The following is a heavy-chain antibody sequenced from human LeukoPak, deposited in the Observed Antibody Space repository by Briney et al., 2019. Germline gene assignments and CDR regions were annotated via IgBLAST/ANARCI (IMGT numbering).Heavy chain of an antibody. V-gene: IGHV3-9*01. CDR2: ISWNSGSI. Sequence: GGSLRLSCAASGFTFSSYWMHWVRQAPGKGLVWVSGISWNSGSIGYADSVKGRFTISRDNAKNSLYLQMNSLRAEDTALYYCAKVLGTTLGFDYWGQGTLVTVSS. D-gene: IGHD1-7*01. CDR1: GFTFSSYW. J-gene: IGHJ4*02. CDR3: AKVLGTTLGFDY.